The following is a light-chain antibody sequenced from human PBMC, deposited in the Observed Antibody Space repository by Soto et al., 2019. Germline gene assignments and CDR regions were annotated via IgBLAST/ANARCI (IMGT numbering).Light chain of an antibody. J-gene: IGKJ2*01. Sequence: DIVMTQTPLSSPVTLGQPASISCRSSQSLVHSDGNTYLSWLQQRPGQPPRLLIYKISNRFSGVPDRFSGSGAGRDFTLTISSLQAEDVAVYYCQQYYSPPRYTFGQGTRLEIK. CDR1: QSLVHSDGNTY. CDR3: QQYYSPPRYT. CDR2: KIS. V-gene: IGKV2-24*01.